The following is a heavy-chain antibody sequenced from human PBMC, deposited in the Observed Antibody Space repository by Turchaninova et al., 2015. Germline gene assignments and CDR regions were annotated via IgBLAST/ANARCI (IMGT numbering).Heavy chain of an antibody. J-gene: IGHJ4*02. CDR1: GITFDGLA. Sequence: ASWGITFDGLAMTWVGQDQGKGLGWVSVISGSGVSIYYAEPVKGRFTISRDNSKNTLYLQMNSLRAEDTAVYYCAKPRVQQTMIREALFDYWGQGTLVTVSS. D-gene: IGHD3-10*01. V-gene: IGHV3-23*01. CDR2: ISGSGVSI. CDR3: AKPRVQQTMIREALFDY.